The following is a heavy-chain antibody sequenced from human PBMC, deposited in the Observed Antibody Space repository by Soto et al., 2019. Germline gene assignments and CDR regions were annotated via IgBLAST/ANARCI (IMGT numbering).Heavy chain of an antibody. Sequence: SVKVSCKASGGTFSSYAISWVRQAPGQGLEWMGGIIPIFGTANYAQKFQGRVTITADESTSTAYMELSSLRSEDTAVYYCARGCDDYDSSGLSVHYCYGMDVWGQGTTVTVPS. V-gene: IGHV1-69*13. J-gene: IGHJ6*02. CDR1: GGTFSSYA. D-gene: IGHD3-22*01. CDR3: ARGCDDYDSSGLSVHYCYGMDV. CDR2: IIPIFGTA.